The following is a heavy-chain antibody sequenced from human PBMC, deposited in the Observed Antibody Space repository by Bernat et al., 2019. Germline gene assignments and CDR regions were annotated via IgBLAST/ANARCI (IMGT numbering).Heavy chain of an antibody. CDR1: GFTFSSYW. CDR2: IKQDGSEK. J-gene: IGHJ5*02. V-gene: IGHV3-7*03. CDR3: ARVPAPESCGGDCYSP. D-gene: IGHD2-21*02. Sequence: EVQLVESGGGLVQPGGSLRLSCAASGFTFSSYWMSWVRQAPGKGLEWVANIKQDGSEKYYVDSVKGRFTISRDNAKNSLYLQMNSLRAEDTAVYYCARVPAPESCGGDCYSPWGQGTLVTVSS.